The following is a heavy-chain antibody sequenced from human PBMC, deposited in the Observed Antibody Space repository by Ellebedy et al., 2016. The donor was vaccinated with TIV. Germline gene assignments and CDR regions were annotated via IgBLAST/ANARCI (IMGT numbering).Heavy chain of an antibody. CDR3: ARLGSGWFRYFDF. J-gene: IGHJ4*02. CDR1: GYAFRIYW. CDR2: IYPGDSDT. D-gene: IGHD6-19*01. V-gene: IGHV5-51*01. Sequence: GGSLRLXXKASGYAFRIYWIGWVRQMPGKGLEWMGIIYPGDSDTRYSLSFEGQVTISADKSNSTAFLQWRSLKASDTAMYYCARLGSGWFRYFDFWGQGTLVDVSS.